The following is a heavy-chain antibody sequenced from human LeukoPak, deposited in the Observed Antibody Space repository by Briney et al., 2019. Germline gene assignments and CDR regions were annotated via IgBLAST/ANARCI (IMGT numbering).Heavy chain of an antibody. CDR1: GFRFSNYW. CDR3: ARIDSSSWHMDGMDV. V-gene: IGHV3-7*04. Sequence: GGSLRLSCAASGFRFSNYWMSWVRQAPVKGLEWLANIKEDGSEKYYLDSVKGRFTISRDNAQNSLYLQMDSLRAEDTAVYYCARIDSSSWHMDGMDVRGQGTTVTVSS. D-gene: IGHD6-13*01. J-gene: IGHJ6*02. CDR2: IKEDGSEK.